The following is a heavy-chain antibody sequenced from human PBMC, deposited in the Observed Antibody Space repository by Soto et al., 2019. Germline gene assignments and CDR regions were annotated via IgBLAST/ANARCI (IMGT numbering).Heavy chain of an antibody. CDR3: ARVTWIQLWLPDY. CDR1: GFTFSSYS. D-gene: IGHD5-18*01. V-gene: IGHV3-21*01. Sequence: GRSLRLSCAASGFTFSSYSMNWVRQAPGKGLEWVSSISSSSSYIYYADSVKGRFTISRDNAKNSLYLQMNSLRAEDTAVYYCARVTWIQLWLPDYWGQGTLVTVSS. CDR2: ISSSSSYI. J-gene: IGHJ4*02.